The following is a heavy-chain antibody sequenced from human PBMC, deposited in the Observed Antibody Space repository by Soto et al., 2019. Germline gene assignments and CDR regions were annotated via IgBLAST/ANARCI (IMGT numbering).Heavy chain of an antibody. V-gene: IGHV1-69*01. CDR1: EGTFNSYA. J-gene: IGHJ4*02. CDR3: ASGASRGYPYYFDS. CDR2: IIPYYNTL. D-gene: IGHD6-13*01. Sequence: QAQVVQSGAEVRKPGSSVKLSCKASEGTFNSYAIAWVRQAPGQGLEWMGGIIPYYNTLNYAQKFQDRITMTADDSTNTVYMELSSLRSDDTAVYFCASGASRGYPYYFDSWAQGTLVTISS.